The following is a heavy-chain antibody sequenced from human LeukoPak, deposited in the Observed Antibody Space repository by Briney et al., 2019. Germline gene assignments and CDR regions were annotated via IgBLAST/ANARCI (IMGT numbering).Heavy chain of an antibody. D-gene: IGHD4-17*01. CDR1: GFTFSSYA. CDR3: AKGLRNIYYFDY. Sequence: PGGSLRLSCAASGFTFSSYAMSWVRQAPGKGLEWVSTISGSGGSTYYADSVKGRFIISRDNSKNTLYLQMNSLRAEDTAVYYCAKGLRNIYYFDYYGQGTLVTVSS. V-gene: IGHV3-23*01. J-gene: IGHJ4*02. CDR2: ISGSGGST.